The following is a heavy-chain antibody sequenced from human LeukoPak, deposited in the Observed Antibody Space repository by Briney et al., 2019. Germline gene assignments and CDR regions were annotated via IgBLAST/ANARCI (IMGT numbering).Heavy chain of an antibody. Sequence: TGGSLRLSCAASGFTFSTYAMNWVRQAPGNGLEWVSTITLVGGTYYADSVKGRFTVSRDNSKNTLYLQMNTLRAEDTALYYCARDRGVSNWPNFDYWGQGTLVTVSS. CDR2: ITLVGGT. D-gene: IGHD3-10*01. CDR3: ARDRGVSNWPNFDY. CDR1: GFTFSTYA. V-gene: IGHV3-23*01. J-gene: IGHJ4*02.